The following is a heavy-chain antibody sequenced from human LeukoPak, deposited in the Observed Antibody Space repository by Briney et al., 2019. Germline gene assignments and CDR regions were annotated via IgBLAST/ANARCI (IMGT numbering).Heavy chain of an antibody. Sequence: GESLQISCQSSGYSFTDYWIGWVRQMPGKGLEWMGIIYPGDSDTRYSPSFQGQVIISADRSISTAYLQWSSLKASDTAMYYCATFYYYYGMDVWGQGTTVTVSS. CDR2: IYPGDSDT. CDR3: ATFYYYYGMDV. V-gene: IGHV5-51*01. CDR1: GYSFTDYW. J-gene: IGHJ6*02.